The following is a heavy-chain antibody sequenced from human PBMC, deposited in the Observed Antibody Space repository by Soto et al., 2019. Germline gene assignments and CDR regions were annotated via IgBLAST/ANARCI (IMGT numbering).Heavy chain of an antibody. CDR2: IYYSGST. D-gene: IGHD3-3*01. CDR1: GGSISSGGYY. CDR3: ARNSTKGRTWFDP. J-gene: IGHJ5*02. V-gene: IGHV4-31*03. Sequence: PSETVSLTCTVSGGSISSGGYYWSWIRQHPGKGLEWIGYIYYSGSTYYNPSLKSRVTISVDTSKNQFSLKLSSVAAADTAVYYCARNSTKGRTWFDPWGQGTLVTVSS.